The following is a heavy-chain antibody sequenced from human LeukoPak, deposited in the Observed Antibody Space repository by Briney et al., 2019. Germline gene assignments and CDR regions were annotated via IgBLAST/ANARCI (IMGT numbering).Heavy chain of an antibody. J-gene: IGHJ4*02. CDR3: ARYNSLNRDFTALDF. D-gene: IGHD3-9*01. CDR2: IYYTGTT. CDR1: GGSINNYG. Sequence: SETLSPTCSVSGGSINNYGGAWIRQPPGGGLEWLGFIYYTGTTLHNPSFKSRVTLSVDTSKNQFSLKLSSVTAADTAIYYCARYNSLNRDFTALDFWGQGILVTVSS. V-gene: IGHV4-59*01.